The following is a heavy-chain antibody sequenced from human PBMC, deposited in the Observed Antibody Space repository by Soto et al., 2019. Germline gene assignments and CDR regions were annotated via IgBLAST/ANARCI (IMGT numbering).Heavy chain of an antibody. V-gene: IGHV4-31*03. D-gene: IGHD3-9*01. J-gene: IGHJ4*02. CDR2: IYYSGST. CDR1: GGSISSGGYY. CDR3: ARDHNDILTGYSNLDY. Sequence: QVQLQESGPGLVKPSQTLSLTCTVSGGSISSGGYYWSWIRQHPGKGLEWIGYIYYSGSTYYNPSLKSRVTISVDTSKNQFSLKLSSVTAADTAVYYCARDHNDILTGYSNLDYWGQGTLVTVSS.